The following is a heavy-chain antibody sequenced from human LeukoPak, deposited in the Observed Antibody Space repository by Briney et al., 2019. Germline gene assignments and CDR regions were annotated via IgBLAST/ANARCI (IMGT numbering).Heavy chain of an antibody. V-gene: IGHV4-59*01. Sequence: PSETLSLTCTVPGGSISSYYWSWIRQPPGKGLEWIGYIYYSGSTNYTPSLKSRVTISVDTSKNQFSLKLSSVTAADTAVYYCARDQYSYGDYYYYGMDVWGQGTTVTVSS. CDR3: ARDQYSYGDYYYYGMDV. D-gene: IGHD5-18*01. CDR2: IYYSGST. J-gene: IGHJ6*02. CDR1: GGSISSYY.